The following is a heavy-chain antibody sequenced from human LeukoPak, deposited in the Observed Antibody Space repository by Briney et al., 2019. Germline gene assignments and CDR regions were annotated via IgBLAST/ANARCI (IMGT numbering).Heavy chain of an antibody. CDR2: INGGGDIM. CDR1: GFSLRAYD. V-gene: IGHV3-23*01. Sequence: GRSMRLSCAASGFSLRAYDLIWVRQAPGKGLDWVSIINGGGDIMMYEDSVKGRFTISRDNSKNTFYLQMNSLRVEDTAVYYCAMRDRGYGLDIWGQGTMVTVSS. J-gene: IGHJ3*02. CDR3: AMRDRGYGLDI. D-gene: IGHD3-10*01.